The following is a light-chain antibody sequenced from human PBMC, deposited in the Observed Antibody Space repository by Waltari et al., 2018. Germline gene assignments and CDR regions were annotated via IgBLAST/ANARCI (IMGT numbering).Light chain of an antibody. CDR1: QRVLYSPNNKNY. CDR2: WAS. J-gene: IGKJ1*01. V-gene: IGKV4-1*01. Sequence: DIVMTQSPDSLAVSLGERATVNCKSSQRVLYSPNNKNYLAWYQQKPGQPPKLLIYWASTRESGVPDRFSGSGSGTDFTLTISSLQAEDVAVYYCQQYANTPRTFGQGTTVEIE. CDR3: QQYANTPRT.